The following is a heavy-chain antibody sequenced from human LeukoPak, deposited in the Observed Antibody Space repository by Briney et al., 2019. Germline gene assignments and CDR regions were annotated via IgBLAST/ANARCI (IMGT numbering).Heavy chain of an antibody. CDR3: ARGAYQLLEEWFDP. CDR2: IYTSGST. Sequence: SETLSLTCTVSGGSISSYYWSWIRQPAGKGLEWIGRIYTSGSTNYNPSLKSRVTMSVDTSKNQFSLKLSSVTAADTAVYYCARGAYQLLEEWFDPWGQGTLVTVPS. D-gene: IGHD2-2*01. V-gene: IGHV4-4*07. J-gene: IGHJ5*02. CDR1: GGSISSYY.